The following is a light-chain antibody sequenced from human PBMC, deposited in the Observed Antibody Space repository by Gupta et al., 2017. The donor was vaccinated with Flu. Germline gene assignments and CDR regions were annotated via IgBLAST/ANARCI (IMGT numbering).Light chain of an antibody. Sequence: TSSDVGTFNVVSCYKQHQGKPPKLRLNEARKRPSGVSNRFSGAKSGNTASLTISGLQAEDEADYFCCSFAGSDLYVFGTGTAVTIL. J-gene: IGLJ1*01. V-gene: IGLV2-23*01. CDR2: EAR. CDR3: CSFAGSDLYV. CDR1: SSDVGTFNV.